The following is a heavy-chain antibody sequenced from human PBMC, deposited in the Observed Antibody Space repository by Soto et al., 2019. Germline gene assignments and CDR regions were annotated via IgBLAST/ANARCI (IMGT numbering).Heavy chain of an antibody. V-gene: IGHV3-49*03. D-gene: IGHD3-16*02. CDR2: IRSKAYGGTT. J-gene: IGHJ4*02. Sequence: PGGSLRLSCTACGFTFGDYAMSWFRQAPGKGPEWVGFIRSKAYGGTTEYAASVKGRFTISRDDSKSIAYLQMNSLKTEDTAVYYCTRASYIWGSYRQFDFDYWGQGTLVTVSS. CDR3: TRASYIWGSYRQFDFDY. CDR1: GFTFGDYA.